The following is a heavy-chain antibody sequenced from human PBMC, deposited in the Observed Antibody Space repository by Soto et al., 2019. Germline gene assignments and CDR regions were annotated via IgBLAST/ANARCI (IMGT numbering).Heavy chain of an antibody. CDR1: GYTFTSYG. J-gene: IGHJ4*02. CDR3: ARDPGFRSDY. D-gene: IGHD3-9*01. CDR2: ISGYTGNT. V-gene: IGHV1-18*01. Sequence: ASVKVSCKASGYTFTSYGISWVRQAPGQGLEWMGWISGYTGNTNYAQKLQGRVTLTADTSTSTAYMELRSLRSDDTAVYYCARDPGFRSDYWGPGTLVTVSS.